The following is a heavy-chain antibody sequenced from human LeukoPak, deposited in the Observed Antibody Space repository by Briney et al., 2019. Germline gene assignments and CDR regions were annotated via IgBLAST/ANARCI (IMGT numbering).Heavy chain of an antibody. J-gene: IGHJ5*02. V-gene: IGHV4-59*01. CDR3: ARISCSSSWYGFNWFDP. Sequence: PSETLSLTCTVSGGSISSYYWSWIRQPPGKGLEWIGYIYYSGSTNYNPSLKSRVTISVDTSKNQFSLKLSSVTAADTAVYYCARISCSSSWYGFNWFDPWGQGTLVTVSS. CDR1: GGSISSYY. D-gene: IGHD6-13*01. CDR2: IYYSGST.